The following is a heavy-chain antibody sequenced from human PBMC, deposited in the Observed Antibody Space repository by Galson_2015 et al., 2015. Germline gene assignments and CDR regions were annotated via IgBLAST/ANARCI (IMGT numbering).Heavy chain of an antibody. V-gene: IGHV1-3*01. J-gene: IGHJ4*02. D-gene: IGHD4-11*01. CDR2: INAGNGNT. CDR1: GYTFTSYA. Sequence: SVKVSCKASGYTFTSYAMHWVRQAPGQRLEWMGWINAGNGNTKYSQKFQGRVTITRDTSASTAYMELSSLRSEDTAVYYCARDRYSNYYFDYWGQGTLVTVSS. CDR3: ARDRYSNYYFDY.